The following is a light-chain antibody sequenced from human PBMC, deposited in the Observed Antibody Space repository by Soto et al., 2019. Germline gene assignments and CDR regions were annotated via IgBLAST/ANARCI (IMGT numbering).Light chain of an antibody. CDR2: GAS. V-gene: IGKV3-20*01. Sequence: EIVLTQSPGTLSLSSGERATLSCRASQSVRSNYLAWYQQKPGQAPRLLIYGASSRATGIPDRFGGSGSGTDFTLTIRRLEPEDFAVYYCQQYASSSLTFGGGTKVEIK. CDR3: QQYASSSLT. CDR1: QSVRSNY. J-gene: IGKJ4*01.